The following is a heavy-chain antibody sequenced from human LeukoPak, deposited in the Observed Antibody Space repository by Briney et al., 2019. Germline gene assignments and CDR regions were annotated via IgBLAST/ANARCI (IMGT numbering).Heavy chain of an antibody. CDR1: GFTFSSYS. CDR2: ISTTSRYI. Sequence: PGGSLSLSCAASGFTFSSYSMSWVRQAPGKGLEWVSSISTTSRYIYYADSVKGRFTVSRDNAKNSLSLQMNSLRAEDTAVYYCARGNSDYDHDYWGQGTLVTVSS. D-gene: IGHD4-11*01. CDR3: ARGNSDYDHDY. J-gene: IGHJ4*02. V-gene: IGHV3-21*01.